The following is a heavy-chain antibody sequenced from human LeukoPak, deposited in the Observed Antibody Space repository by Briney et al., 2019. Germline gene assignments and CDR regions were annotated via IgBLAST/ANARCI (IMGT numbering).Heavy chain of an antibody. Sequence: GASVKVSCKASGYTFTSSGVSWVRQAPGQGLEWMGWISAYNGNTNYAQKLQGRVTMTTDTSTSTAYMELRSLRSDDTAVYFCARATLSDYYFNYWGQGTLVTVSS. CDR3: ARATLSDYYFNY. CDR1: GYTFTSSG. CDR2: ISAYNGNT. V-gene: IGHV1-18*01. J-gene: IGHJ4*02.